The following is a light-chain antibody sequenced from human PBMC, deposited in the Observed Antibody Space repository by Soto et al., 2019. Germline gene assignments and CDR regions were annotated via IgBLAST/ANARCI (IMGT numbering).Light chain of an antibody. CDR2: VGS. CDR3: QQYGSSQT. J-gene: IGKJ1*01. V-gene: IGKV2-28*01. Sequence: ILMTHSPLSLPGTPPEPSSISCRFTISLLHSNGYNYEDWYRQKGGQSTQLLICVGSNRASGVTNWFGGSGSGTDFTLTISRLEQEDVAVYYCQQYGSSQTFGQGTKVDIK. CDR1: ISLLHSNGYNY.